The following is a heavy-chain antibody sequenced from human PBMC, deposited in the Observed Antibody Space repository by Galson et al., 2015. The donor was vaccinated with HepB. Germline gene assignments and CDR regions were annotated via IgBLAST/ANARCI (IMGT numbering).Heavy chain of an antibody. J-gene: IGHJ4*02. CDR3: ARDETVLRHFDWLSN. CDR2: ISRDGSST. D-gene: IGHD3-9*01. CDR1: GFTFSSYW. Sequence: SLRLSCAASGFTFSSYWMHWVRQAPGKGLVWVSRISRDGSSTTYADSVKGRFTVSRDNAKNTLYLQMNSLRAEDTAVYYCARDETVLRHFDWLSNWGQGTLVTVSS. V-gene: IGHV3-74*01.